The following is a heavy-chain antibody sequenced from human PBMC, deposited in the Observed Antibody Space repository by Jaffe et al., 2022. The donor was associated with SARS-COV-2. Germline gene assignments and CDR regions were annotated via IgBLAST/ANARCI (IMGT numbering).Heavy chain of an antibody. D-gene: IGHD5-18*01. CDR2: ISYDGSNK. V-gene: IGHV3-30-3*01. J-gene: IGHJ4*02. CDR3: ATSGGYSYGYPYALVDY. Sequence: QVQLVESGGGVVQPGRSLRLSCAASGFTFSSYAMHWVRQAPGKGLEWVAVISYDGSNKYYADSVKGRFTISRDNSKNTLYLQMNSLRAEDTAVYYCATSGGYSYGYPYALVDYWGQGTLVTVSS. CDR1: GFTFSSYA.